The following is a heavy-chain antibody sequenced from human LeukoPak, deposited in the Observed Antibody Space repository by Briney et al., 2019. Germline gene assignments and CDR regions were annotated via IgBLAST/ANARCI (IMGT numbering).Heavy chain of an antibody. CDR1: GGSFSGYY. CDR3: ARGSSRYSNYLIWFDP. Sequence: SETLSLTCAVYGGSFSGYYWSWIRQPPGKGLEWIGEINHSGSTNYNPSLKSRVTISVDTSKNQFSLKLSSVTAADTAVYYCARGSSRYSNYLIWFDPWGQGTLVTVSS. V-gene: IGHV4-34*01. CDR2: INHSGST. D-gene: IGHD4-11*01. J-gene: IGHJ5*02.